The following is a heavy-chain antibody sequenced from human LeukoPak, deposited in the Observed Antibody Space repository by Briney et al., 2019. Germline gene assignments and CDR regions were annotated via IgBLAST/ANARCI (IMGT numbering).Heavy chain of an antibody. CDR3: VRVDGAYQPES. J-gene: IGHJ5*02. Sequence: GESLKISCHDPGYTFTNYWIAWVRQMPGKGLECMGLIYPDDSDTKCSPSFQGQVTISADKSTSTAYLQWSSLKASDTATYYCVRVDGAYQPESWGQGTPVTVSS. V-gene: IGHV5-51*01. CDR2: IYPDDSDT. D-gene: IGHD2-2*01. CDR1: GYTFTNYW.